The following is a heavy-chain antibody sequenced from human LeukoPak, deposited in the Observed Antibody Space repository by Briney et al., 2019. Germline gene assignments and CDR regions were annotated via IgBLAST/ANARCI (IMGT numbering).Heavy chain of an antibody. V-gene: IGHV3-21*01. CDR2: VSANSGYI. J-gene: IGHJ6*02. D-gene: IGHD2-8*01. CDR3: ARDLISDVAPPV. CDR1: GFTFSKYN. Sequence: GGSLRLSCVASGFTFSKYNMMWVRQAPGKGLEWVSSVSANSGYIYYAESVKGRFTISRDNTKKSVFLQMNSLRVDDTAVYYCARDLISDVAPPVWGQGTTVSVSS.